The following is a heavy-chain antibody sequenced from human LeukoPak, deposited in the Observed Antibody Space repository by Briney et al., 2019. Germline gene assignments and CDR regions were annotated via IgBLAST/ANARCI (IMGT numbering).Heavy chain of an antibody. V-gene: IGHV4-59*01. CDR3: AKDKVPGDY. Sequence: SQTLSLTCTVSGGSITSYYWNWNRQPPGRGREWIGYIHYSGSTDYNPSLKTRVTISVDTSKNQFSLNLRSVTAADTAVYYCAKDKVPGDYWGQGTLVTVPS. CDR1: GGSITSYY. J-gene: IGHJ4*02. CDR2: IHYSGST.